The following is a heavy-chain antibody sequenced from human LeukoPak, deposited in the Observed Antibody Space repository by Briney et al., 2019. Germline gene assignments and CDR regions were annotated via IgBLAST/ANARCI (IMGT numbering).Heavy chain of an antibody. CDR1: GGTFSSYA. CDR2: IIPILGIA. V-gene: IGHV1-69*04. CDR3: ARGAAGNWFDP. J-gene: IGHJ5*02. Sequence: SVKVSCKASGGTFSSYAISWVRQAPGQGLEWMGRIIPILGIANYAQKFQGRVTITADKSTSTAYMELSSLRSEDTAVYYCARGAAGNWFDPWGQGTLVTVSS.